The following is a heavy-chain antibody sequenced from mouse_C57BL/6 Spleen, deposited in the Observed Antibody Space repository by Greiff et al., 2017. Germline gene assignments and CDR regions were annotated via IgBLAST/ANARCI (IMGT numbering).Heavy chain of an antibody. V-gene: IGHV5-9*01. CDR2: ISGGGGNT. CDR3: ARRYDYDGGYFDY. D-gene: IGHD2-4*01. CDR1: GFTFSSYT. J-gene: IGHJ2*01. Sequence: EVQGVESGGGLVKPGGSLKLSCAASGFTFSSYTMSWVRQTPEKRLEWVATISGGGGNTYYPDSVKGRFTISRDNAKNTLYLQMSSLRSEDTALYYCARRYDYDGGYFDYWGQGTTLTVSS.